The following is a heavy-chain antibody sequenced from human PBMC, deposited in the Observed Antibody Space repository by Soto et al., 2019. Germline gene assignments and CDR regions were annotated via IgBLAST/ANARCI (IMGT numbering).Heavy chain of an antibody. J-gene: IGHJ6*02. CDR3: AKKCRGSHYYYGMDV. Sequence: QVQLQESGPGLVKPSQTLSLTCTVSGGSISSGGYYWSWIRQHPGKGLEWIGYIYYSGSTYYNPSLKSRVTISVDTSKNQFSLKLSSVTAEDTAVYYCAKKCRGSHYYYGMDVWGQGTTVTVSS. CDR2: IYYSGST. V-gene: IGHV4-31*03. CDR1: GGSISSGGYY. D-gene: IGHD6-13*01.